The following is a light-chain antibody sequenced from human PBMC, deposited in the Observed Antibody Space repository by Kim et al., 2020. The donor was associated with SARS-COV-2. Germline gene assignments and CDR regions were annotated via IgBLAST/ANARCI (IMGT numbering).Light chain of an antibody. J-gene: IGLJ1*01. V-gene: IGLV1-40*01. CDR3: QSYDGSLSGYV. Sequence: SGTISCTGSSSNIGATYDVQWYQQLPGSAPKLLIYGNTNRPSGVPDRFSGSKSGTSASLAITGLQAEDEADYYCQSYDGSLSGYVFGTGTKVTVL. CDR1: SSNIGATYD. CDR2: GNT.